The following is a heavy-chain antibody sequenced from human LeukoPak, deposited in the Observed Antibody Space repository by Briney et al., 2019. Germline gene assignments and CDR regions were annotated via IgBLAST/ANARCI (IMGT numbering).Heavy chain of an antibody. CDR3: ARVWDTMLPGDY. J-gene: IGHJ4*02. D-gene: IGHD2-8*01. V-gene: IGHV1-18*01. Sequence: ASVKVSCKASGYTFTSYGISWVRQAPGQGLEWMGWISAYNGNTNYTQKLQGRVTMTTDTSTSTAYMELRSLRSDDTAVYYCARVWDTMLPGDYWGQGTLVTVSS. CDR1: GYTFTSYG. CDR2: ISAYNGNT.